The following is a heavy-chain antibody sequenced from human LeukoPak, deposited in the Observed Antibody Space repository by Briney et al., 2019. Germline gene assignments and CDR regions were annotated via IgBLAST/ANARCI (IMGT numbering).Heavy chain of an antibody. D-gene: IGHD3-22*01. CDR3: ARDLIDGYYPNNWFDP. CDR2: INPNSGGT. CDR1: GYTFTGYY. V-gene: IGHV1-2*02. Sequence: GASVKVSCKASGYTFTGYYMHWVRQAPGQGLEWMGWINPNSGGTNYAQKFQGRVTMTRDTSISTAYMELSRLRSDDTAVYYCARDLIDGYYPNNWFDPWGQGTLVTVSS. J-gene: IGHJ5*02.